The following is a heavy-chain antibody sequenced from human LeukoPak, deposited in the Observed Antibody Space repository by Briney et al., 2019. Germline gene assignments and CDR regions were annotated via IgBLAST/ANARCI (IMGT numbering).Heavy chain of an antibody. V-gene: IGHV1-2*02. CDR2: INPNSGGT. J-gene: IGHJ4*02. CDR1: GYTFTGYY. D-gene: IGHD3-10*01. Sequence: ASVKVSCKASGYTFTGYYMHWVRQAPGQGLEWMGWINPNSGGTNYAQKFQGRVTMTRDTSISTAYMELSGLRSDDTAVYYCALAMVRGVPTFDYWGQGTLVTVSS. CDR3: ALAMVRGVPTFDY.